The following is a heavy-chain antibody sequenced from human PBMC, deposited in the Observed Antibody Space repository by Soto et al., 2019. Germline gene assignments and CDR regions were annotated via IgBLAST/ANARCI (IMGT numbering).Heavy chain of an antibody. CDR1: GYTFIGFS. J-gene: IGHJ6*02. CDR2: INPKNGDT. D-gene: IGHD2-15*01. CDR3: SKGRWTVGHCSGGSCYDGMDV. Sequence: QEQLVQSGPEVKKPGASVKVSCESSGYTFIGFSLHWVRQAPGQGLEWMGWINPKNGDTYYAQKFKGRVTMTRDTSINTVYMELNSLKSDDTAVYYCSKGRWTVGHCSGGSCYDGMDVWGQGTTVTVSS. V-gene: IGHV1-2*02.